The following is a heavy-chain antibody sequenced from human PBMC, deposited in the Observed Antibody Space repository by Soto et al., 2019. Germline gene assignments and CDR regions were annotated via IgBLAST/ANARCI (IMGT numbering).Heavy chain of an antibody. J-gene: IGHJ4*02. V-gene: IGHV1-69*13. CDR2: IIPIFGTA. D-gene: IGHD3-22*01. Sequence: AVKVSCKASGCTFSSYAISWVRQAPGQGLEWMGGIIPIFGTANYAQKFQGRVTITADESTSTAYMELSSLRSEDTAVYYCARDVPYDSSGYSYPTFDYWGQGTLVTVSS. CDR1: GCTFSSYA. CDR3: ARDVPYDSSGYSYPTFDY.